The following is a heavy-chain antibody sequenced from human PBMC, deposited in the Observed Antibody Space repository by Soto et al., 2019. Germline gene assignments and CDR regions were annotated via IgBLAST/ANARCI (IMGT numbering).Heavy chain of an antibody. CDR1: GDSINSGDYY. CDR2: IYYSGVT. V-gene: IGHV4-30-4*08. J-gene: IGHJ4*02. D-gene: IGHD3-9*01. CDR3: ARREADFVSGRYSSDY. Sequence: QVQLQESGPGLVKPSQTLSLTCTISGDSINSGDYYWSWIRQPPGKGLEWIGYIYYSGVTYYSPSLMSRLTITLNTSKTQFSLKLASLTAADTALYYCARREADFVSGRYSSDYWRQGTLVTGS.